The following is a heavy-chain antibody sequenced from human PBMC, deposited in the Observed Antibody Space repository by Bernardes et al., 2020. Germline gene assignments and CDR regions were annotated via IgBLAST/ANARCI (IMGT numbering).Heavy chain of an antibody. Sequence: GGSLRLSCAASGFTFSSYGMHWVRQAPGKGLEWVAVISYDGSNKYYADSVKGRFTISRDNSKNTLYLQMNSLRAEDTAVYYCAKGSTVTTFIVVEFHDYWGQGTLVTVSS. V-gene: IGHV3-30*18. CDR1: GFTFSSYG. CDR3: AKGSTVTTFIVVEFHDY. D-gene: IGHD4-17*01. J-gene: IGHJ4*02. CDR2: ISYDGSNK.